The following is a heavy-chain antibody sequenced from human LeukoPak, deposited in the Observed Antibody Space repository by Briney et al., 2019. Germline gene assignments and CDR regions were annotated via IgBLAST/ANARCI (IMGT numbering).Heavy chain of an antibody. CDR2: TYYISKWYI. J-gene: IGHJ4*02. Sequence: SQTLSLTCAISGDSVSSNSTAWNWIRQSPSRGLEWLGRTYYISKWYIDYAVSVKSRLTINPETSKNQFSLKVNSVTPEETAVYYCARDRGLGGYGSGSFDFWGQGTLVTVSS. CDR3: ARDRGLGGYGSGSFDF. V-gene: IGHV6-1*01. D-gene: IGHD6-19*01. CDR1: GDSVSSNSTA.